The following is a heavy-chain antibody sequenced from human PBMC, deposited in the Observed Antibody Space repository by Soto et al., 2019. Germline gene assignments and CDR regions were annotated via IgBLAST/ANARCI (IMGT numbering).Heavy chain of an antibody. CDR2: ISWDGGST. V-gene: IGHV3-43*01. J-gene: IGHJ4*02. Sequence: GGSLRLSCAAFGFTFDDYTIHWVRQAPGKGLEWVSLISWDGGSTYYADSVKGRFTISRDNSKNSLYLQMNSLRTEDTALYYCAKGLTTVTSYDCGIGYWGQGTLVTVSS. D-gene: IGHD4-17*01. CDR1: GFTFDDYT. CDR3: AKGLTTVTSYDCGIGY.